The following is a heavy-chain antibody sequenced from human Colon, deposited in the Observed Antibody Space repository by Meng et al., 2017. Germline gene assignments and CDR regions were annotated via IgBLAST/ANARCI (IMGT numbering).Heavy chain of an antibody. D-gene: IGHD3-9*01. CDR1: GFTFSSYA. J-gene: IGHJ6*02. Sequence: GESLKISCAASGFTFSSYAMSWVRQAPGKGLEWVSAISGSGGSTYYADSVKGRFTISRDNSKNTLYLQMNSLRAEDTAVYYCAKDCVDDFVWLFVYYGMDVWGQGTTVTAP. CDR3: AKDCVDDFVWLFVYYGMDV. V-gene: IGHV3-23*01. CDR2: ISGSGGST.